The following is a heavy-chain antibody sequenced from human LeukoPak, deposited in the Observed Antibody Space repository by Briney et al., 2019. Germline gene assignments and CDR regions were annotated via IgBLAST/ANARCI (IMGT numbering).Heavy chain of an antibody. J-gene: IGHJ4*02. CDR1: RFTFSSYA. V-gene: IGHV3-23*01. Sequence: GGSLRLSCAASRFTFSSYAMSWVRQAPGKGLEWVSGIRDSGTDTFYADSVKGRFTISRDNFKNTLYLQMNSLRAEDTALYYCAKEFTAAGIPALDYWGQGTLVTVSS. CDR2: IRDSGTDT. D-gene: IGHD6-25*01. CDR3: AKEFTAAGIPALDY.